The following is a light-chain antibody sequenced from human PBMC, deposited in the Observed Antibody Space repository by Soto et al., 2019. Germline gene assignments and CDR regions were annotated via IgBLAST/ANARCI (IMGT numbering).Light chain of an antibody. Sequence: EIEMTQSPVTLSVSPGERATLSCRATQRLGNNLAWYQHKPDQAPRLLIYGASTRATGIPARFSGSGSGTEFTLTISSLQSEDFAIYYCLQYDTWPRTFGQGTKVEIK. V-gene: IGKV3-15*01. CDR2: GAS. J-gene: IGKJ1*01. CDR1: QRLGNN. CDR3: LQYDTWPRT.